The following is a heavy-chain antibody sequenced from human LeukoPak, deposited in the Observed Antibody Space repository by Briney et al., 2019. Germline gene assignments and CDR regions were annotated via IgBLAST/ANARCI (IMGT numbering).Heavy chain of an antibody. Sequence: GGSLRLSCAASGFXFSSYGMHWVRQAPGKGLEWVAVISYDGSNKYYADSVKGRFTISRDNSKNTLYLQMNSLRAGDTAVYYCASRSKKSGYDPHLDYWGQGTLVTVSS. J-gene: IGHJ4*02. CDR1: GFXFSSYG. CDR2: ISYDGSNK. D-gene: IGHD5-12*01. V-gene: IGHV3-30*03. CDR3: ASRSKKSGYDPHLDY.